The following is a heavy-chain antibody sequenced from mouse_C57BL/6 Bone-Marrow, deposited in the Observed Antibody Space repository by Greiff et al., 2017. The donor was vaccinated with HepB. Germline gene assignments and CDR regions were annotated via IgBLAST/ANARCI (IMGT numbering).Heavy chain of an antibody. CDR2: SSSGGSYN. Sequence: EVQRVESGGGLVKPGGSLKLSCAASGFTFSSYTMSWVRQTPEKMLEWVATSSSGGSYNYYPDSVKGRFTIYRDNAKNTRYLQMSSLTSEDTAMYYCTRYLAPGGFAYWGQGTLVTVSA. CDR1: GFTFSSYT. CDR3: TRYLAPGGFAY. J-gene: IGHJ3*01. V-gene: IGHV5-6-4*01. D-gene: IGHD1-1*02.